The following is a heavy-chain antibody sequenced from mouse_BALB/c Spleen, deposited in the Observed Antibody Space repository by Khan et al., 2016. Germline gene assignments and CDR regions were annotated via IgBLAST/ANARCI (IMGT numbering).Heavy chain of an antibody. Sequence: EVQLQESGPGLVKPSQSLSLTCTVTGYSITSDYAWNWIRQFPGDKLEWMGYITYSGSTTYNPYLKSRISITRDTSKNQFFLQLSSVTPADTATFYFARSGFNYASFSYWGQGTLVTVSA. D-gene: IGHD2-1*01. CDR1: GYSITSDYA. CDR2: ITYSGST. CDR3: ARSGFNYASFSY. V-gene: IGHV3-2*02. J-gene: IGHJ3*01.